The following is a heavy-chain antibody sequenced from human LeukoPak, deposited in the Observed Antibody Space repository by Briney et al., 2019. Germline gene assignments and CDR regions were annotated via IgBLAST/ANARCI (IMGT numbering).Heavy chain of an antibody. J-gene: IGHJ4*02. Sequence: GGSLRLSCAASGFTFRNASMSWVRQAPGKGLEWVGRIKSKADGETTDYAAPVKGRFIISRDDSKNTLYLQMNSLKIEDTAVYFCAHRNTAMVRVDYWGQGTLVTVSS. CDR1: GFTFRNAS. CDR2: IKSKADGETT. V-gene: IGHV3-15*01. D-gene: IGHD5-18*01. CDR3: AHRNTAMVRVDY.